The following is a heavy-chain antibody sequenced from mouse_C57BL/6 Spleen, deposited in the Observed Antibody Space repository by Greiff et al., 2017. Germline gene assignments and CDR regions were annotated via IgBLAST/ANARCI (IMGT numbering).Heavy chain of an antibody. Sequence: VQLQQPGAELVMPGASVKLSCKASGYTFTSYWMHWVKQRPGQCLEWIGEIDPSDSYTNYNQKFKGKSTLTVDKSSSTAYMQLSSLTSEDSAVYYCARGGSRTGFAYWGQGTLVTVSA. CDR3: ARGGSRTGFAY. V-gene: IGHV1-69*01. J-gene: IGHJ3*01. D-gene: IGHD3-3*01. CDR2: IDPSDSYT. CDR1: GYTFTSYW.